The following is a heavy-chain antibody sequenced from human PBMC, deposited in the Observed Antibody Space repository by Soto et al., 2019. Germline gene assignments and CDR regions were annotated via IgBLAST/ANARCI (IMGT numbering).Heavy chain of an antibody. D-gene: IGHD3-10*01. V-gene: IGHV1-18*04. CDR1: GYIFTSYG. CDR2: IGLYIHHT. Sequence: GASVKVSCKASGYIFTSYGINWLRQAPGQGLEWLGWIGLYIHHTNYAQKFQGRVTITTDTSTSTVYMELRSLTSDDTAVYYCARGAFDYGSGSDYNTPFDYWGQGTLVTVSS. J-gene: IGHJ4*02. CDR3: ARGAFDYGSGSDYNTPFDY.